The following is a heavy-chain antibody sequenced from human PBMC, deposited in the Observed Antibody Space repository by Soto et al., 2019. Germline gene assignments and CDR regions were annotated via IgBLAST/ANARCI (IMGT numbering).Heavy chain of an antibody. V-gene: IGHV1-69*13. CDR2: IIPIFGTA. CDR3: ASSSHYYDSSGYKGPAFDI. CDR1: GGTFSSYA. Sequence: SVEVSCKASGGTFSSYAISWVRQAPGQGLEWMGGIIPIFGTANYAQKFQGRVTITADESTSTAYMELSSLRSEDTAVYYCASSSHYYDSSGYKGPAFDIWGQGTIVTVSS. J-gene: IGHJ3*02. D-gene: IGHD3-22*01.